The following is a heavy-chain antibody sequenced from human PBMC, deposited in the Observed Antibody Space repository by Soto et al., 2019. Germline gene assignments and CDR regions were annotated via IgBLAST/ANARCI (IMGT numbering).Heavy chain of an antibody. CDR1: GYTFTGYY. J-gene: IGHJ1*01. CDR3: VRGGYGDYLHH. Sequence: ASVKVSCKASGYTFTGYYIHWVRQAPGQGLDWMAWINPITGATKYAQSFQSRVIVTRDMSTSTAYMELTSLISNDTAVYYCVRGGYGDYLHHWGQGSLVTVSS. CDR2: INPITGAT. V-gene: IGHV1-2*02. D-gene: IGHD4-17*01.